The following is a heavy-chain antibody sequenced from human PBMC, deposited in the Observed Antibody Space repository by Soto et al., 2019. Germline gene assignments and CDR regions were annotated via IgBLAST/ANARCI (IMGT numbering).Heavy chain of an antibody. J-gene: IGHJ6*02. CDR1: GFTFSSYW. CDR3: AREHWDGDHYYYYGMDV. D-gene: IGHD3-10*01. Sequence: GGSLRLSCAASGFTFSSYWMSWVRQAPGKGLEWVANIKQDGSEKYYVDSVKGRFTISRDNAKNSLYLQMNSLRAEDTAVYYCAREHWDGDHYYYYGMDVWGQGTTVTVS. CDR2: IKQDGSEK. V-gene: IGHV3-7*01.